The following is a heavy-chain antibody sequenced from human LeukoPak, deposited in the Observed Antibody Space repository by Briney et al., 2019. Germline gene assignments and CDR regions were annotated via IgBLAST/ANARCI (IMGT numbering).Heavy chain of an antibody. D-gene: IGHD3-22*01. CDR3: ALGPYYYDSSGLVDP. V-gene: IGHV1-45*02. CDR2: ITPFNGNT. J-gene: IGHJ5*02. CDR1: RYTFTYRY. Sequence: GASVKVSCKASRYTFTYRYLHWVRQAPGQALEGLGWITPFNGNTTYAQKFQDRVTIPRDRSMSTAYRELSSLRSEDTAMYYCALGPYYYDSSGLVDPWGQGTLVTVS.